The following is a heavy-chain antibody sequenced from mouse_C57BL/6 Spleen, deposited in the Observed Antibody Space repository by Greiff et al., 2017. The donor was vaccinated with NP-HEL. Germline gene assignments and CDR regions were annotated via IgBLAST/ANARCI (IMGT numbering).Heavy chain of an antibody. Sequence: QVQLQQPGAELVRPGSSVKLSCKASGYTFTSYWMHWVKQRPIQGLEWIGNIDPSDSDTHYNQKFKDKATLTVDKSSSTAYMQLSSLTSEDCAVYYCARWEYVWGTGTTVTVSS. D-gene: IGHD4-1*01. CDR2: IDPSDSDT. V-gene: IGHV1-52*01. CDR1: GYTFTSYW. CDR3: ARWEYV. J-gene: IGHJ1*03.